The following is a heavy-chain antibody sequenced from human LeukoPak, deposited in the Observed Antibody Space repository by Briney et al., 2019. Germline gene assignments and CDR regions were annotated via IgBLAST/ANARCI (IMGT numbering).Heavy chain of an antibody. Sequence: ASVKVSCKASGYTFTSYGISWVRQAPGQGLEWMGWISAYNGNTNYAQKLQGRVTMTTDTATSTAYMEVKSLTSDDAAVYYCATDFTYDWPPSVLAYWGQGTPVTVSS. D-gene: IGHD1-1*01. CDR2: ISAYNGNT. CDR3: ATDFTYDWPPSVLAY. V-gene: IGHV1-18*01. CDR1: GYTFTSYG. J-gene: IGHJ4*02.